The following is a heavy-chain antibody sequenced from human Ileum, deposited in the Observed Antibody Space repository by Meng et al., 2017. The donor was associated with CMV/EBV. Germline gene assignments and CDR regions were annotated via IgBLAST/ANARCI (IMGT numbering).Heavy chain of an antibody. Sequence: QVRLQESGPGLVKTSETLSLTCYVSGGSISNYYGSWIRQPAGKGLEWIAHIYTSGTTNYNPSLKSRVTMSVDTSRNQFSLKLTSVTAADTAVYYCARNYGSGNWNFFHYWGQGTLVTVSS. D-gene: IGHD3-10*01. CDR1: GGSISNYY. CDR3: ARNYGSGNWNFFHY. CDR2: IYTSGTT. V-gene: IGHV4-4*07. J-gene: IGHJ4*02.